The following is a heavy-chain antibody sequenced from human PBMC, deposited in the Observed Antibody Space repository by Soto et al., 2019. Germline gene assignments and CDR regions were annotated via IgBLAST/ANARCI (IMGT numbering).Heavy chain of an antibody. CDR3: ARESEDLTSNFDY. Sequence: GSLSLSCAASGFTFTRYSMNWVRQAPGKGLGWVSSISSTTNYIYYGDSMKGRFTISRDNAKNSLYLEMNSLRAEDTAVYYCARESEDLTSNFDYWGQGTLVTVSS. CDR1: GFTFTRYS. V-gene: IGHV3-21*06. J-gene: IGHJ4*02. CDR2: ISSTTNYI.